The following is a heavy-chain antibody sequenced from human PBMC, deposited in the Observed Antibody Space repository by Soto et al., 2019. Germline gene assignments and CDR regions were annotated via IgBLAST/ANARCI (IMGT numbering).Heavy chain of an antibody. V-gene: IGHV6-1*01. CDR2: TYYRSKWYN. CDR3: ARDPQYSSSSITRYYYGMDV. J-gene: IGHJ6*02. D-gene: IGHD6-6*01. Sequence: PTQTLSITCAISGDSVSSNSAAWNWIRQSPSRGLEWLGRTYYRSKWYNDYAVSVKSRITINPDTSKNQFSLQLNSVTPEDTAVYYCARDPQYSSSSITRYYYGMDVWGQGTTVTVSS. CDR1: GDSVSSNSAA.